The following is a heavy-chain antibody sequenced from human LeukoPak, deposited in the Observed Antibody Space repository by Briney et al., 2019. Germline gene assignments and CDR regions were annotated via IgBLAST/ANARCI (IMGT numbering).Heavy chain of an antibody. Sequence: SQTLSLTCTVSGGSISSSSYYWGWIRQPPGKGLEWIGRIYTSGSTNYNPSLKSRVTMSVDTSKNQFSLKLSSVTAADTAVYYCARDSLWFGEVRGYYYYYYMDVWGKGTTVTISS. CDR1: GGSISSSSYY. V-gene: IGHV4-61*02. J-gene: IGHJ6*03. CDR3: ARDSLWFGEVRGYYYYYYMDV. D-gene: IGHD3-10*01. CDR2: IYTSGST.